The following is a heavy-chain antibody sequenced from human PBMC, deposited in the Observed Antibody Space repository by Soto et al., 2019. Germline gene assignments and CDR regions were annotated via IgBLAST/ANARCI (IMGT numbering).Heavy chain of an antibody. CDR1: GFTFSSYA. CDR3: ARYPAYYDIFAYFDY. CDR2: ISYDGSNK. J-gene: IGHJ4*02. V-gene: IGHV3-30-3*01. D-gene: IGHD3-9*01. Sequence: QVQLVESGGGVVQPGRSLRLSCAASGFTFSSYAMHWVRQAPGKGLEWVAVISYDGSNKYYADSVKGRFTISRDNSKNTLYLQMNSLRAEDTAVYYCARYPAYYDIFAYFDYWGQGTLVTVSS.